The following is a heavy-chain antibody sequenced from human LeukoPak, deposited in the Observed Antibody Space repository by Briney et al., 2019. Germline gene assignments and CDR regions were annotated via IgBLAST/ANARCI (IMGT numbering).Heavy chain of an antibody. J-gene: IGHJ3*02. CDR3: ARGGGYCSGGRCFLDAFNI. V-gene: IGHV4-59*01. CDR2: IYNSGS. Sequence: SETLSLTCTVSGGSISAYYWSWIRQSPGKGLEWFGYIYNSGSNYNPSLKRRVTISLDTSRNQFSLKLSSVTAADTAVYFCARGGGYCSGGRCFLDAFNIWGRGTMVTVSS. CDR1: GGSISAYY. D-gene: IGHD2-15*01.